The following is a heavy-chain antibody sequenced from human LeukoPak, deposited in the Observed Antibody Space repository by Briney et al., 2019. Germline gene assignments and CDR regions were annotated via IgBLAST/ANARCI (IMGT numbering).Heavy chain of an antibody. V-gene: IGHV3-7*01. Sequence: GGSLRLSCEASGYTFSGYAMSWVRQAPGKGLEWVASANQDGSENRYVDSVKGRFTISRDNGKNSLYLQMDSLRAEDTAVYYCARDPRLYYGSGSYYGFFVGFDYWGQGTLVTVSS. CDR1: GYTFSGYA. CDR2: ANQDGSEN. CDR3: ARDPRLYYGSGSYYGFFVGFDY. D-gene: IGHD3-10*01. J-gene: IGHJ4*02.